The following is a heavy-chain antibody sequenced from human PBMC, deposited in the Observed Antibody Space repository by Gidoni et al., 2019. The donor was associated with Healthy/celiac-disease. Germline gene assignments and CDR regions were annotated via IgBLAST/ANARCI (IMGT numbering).Heavy chain of an antibody. D-gene: IGHD1-26*01. Sequence: QLQLQESGPGLVKPSETLSLTCTVSGGAISSSSYYWGWIRQPPGKGLEWIGSIYYSGSTYYNPSLKSRVTISVDTSKNQFSLKLSSVTAADTAVYYCARRMGMEQWELPRRNWFDPWGQGTLVTVSS. CDR3: ARRMGMEQWELPRRNWFDP. J-gene: IGHJ5*02. CDR2: IYYSGST. CDR1: GGAISSSSYY. V-gene: IGHV4-39*01.